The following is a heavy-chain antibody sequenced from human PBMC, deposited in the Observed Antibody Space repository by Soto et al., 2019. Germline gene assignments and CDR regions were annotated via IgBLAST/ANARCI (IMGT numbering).Heavy chain of an antibody. CDR2: MNPNSNNT. J-gene: IGHJ5*02. Sequence: QVQLVQSGAEVKTPGASVKVSCKASGSTFASYVMYWVRHAHGQVLEWMGWMNPNSNNTGYAQKFQCRLTMTRDIALSRAHMELIRLRNEDTAVYFCAGSDGYHVNWLGTLGQRTLITVSP. CDR3: AGSDGYHVNWLGT. D-gene: IGHD2-21*01. V-gene: IGHV1-8*01. CDR1: GSTFASYV.